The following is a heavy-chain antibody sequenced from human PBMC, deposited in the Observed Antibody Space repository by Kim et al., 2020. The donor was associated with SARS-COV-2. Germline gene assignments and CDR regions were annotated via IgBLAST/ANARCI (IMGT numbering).Heavy chain of an antibody. V-gene: IGHV3-23*01. D-gene: IGHD6-13*01. J-gene: IGHJ4*02. CDR3: AKDSSSGEWDYFDY. Sequence: ADPLKGRLTVAIDNSKNTLYLQMNRLRAEDTDVYYCAKDSSSGEWDYFDYWGQGTLVTVSS.